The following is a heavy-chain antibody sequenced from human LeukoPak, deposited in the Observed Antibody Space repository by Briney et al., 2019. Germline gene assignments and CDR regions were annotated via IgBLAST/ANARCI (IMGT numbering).Heavy chain of an antibody. CDR3: ARDICGYNYGCFDS. CDR2: IYYSGST. J-gene: IGHJ4*02. V-gene: IGHV4-59*12. D-gene: IGHD5-18*01. CDR1: GGSISSYY. Sequence: SETLSLTCTVSGGSISSYYWSWIRQPPGKGLEWIGYIYYSGSTNYNPSLKSRVTISVDTSKNQLSLKLSSVTAADTAVYYCARDICGYNYGCFDSWGQGTLVTVSS.